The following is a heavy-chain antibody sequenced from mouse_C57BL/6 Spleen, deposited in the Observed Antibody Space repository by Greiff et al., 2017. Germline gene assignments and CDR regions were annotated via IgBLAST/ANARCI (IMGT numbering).Heavy chain of an antibody. D-gene: IGHD1-1*01. Sequence: VKLQQPGAELVMPGASVKLSCKASGYTFTSYWMHWVKQRPGQGLEWIGEIDPSDSYTNYNQKFKGKSTLTVDKSSSTAYMQLSSLTSEDSAVYYCARKGYYGSFDYWGKGTTLTVSS. CDR3: ARKGYYGSFDY. V-gene: IGHV1-69*01. J-gene: IGHJ2*01. CDR1: GYTFTSYW. CDR2: IDPSDSYT.